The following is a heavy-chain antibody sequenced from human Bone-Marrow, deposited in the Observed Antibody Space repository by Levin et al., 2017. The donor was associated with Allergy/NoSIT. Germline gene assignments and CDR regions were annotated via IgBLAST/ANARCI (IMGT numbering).Heavy chain of an antibody. CDR2: INPMFGTP. V-gene: IGHV1-69*06. Sequence: AASVKVSCKASGGTFSSYSLSWVRQAPGQGLEWMGEINPMFGTPNYAQKFQGRVTFSADKSTKTSYMELSSLRSEDTAVYYCARGVSGWFRGFDYWGQGTPVTVSS. CDR1: GGTFSSYS. J-gene: IGHJ4*02. D-gene: IGHD6-19*01. CDR3: ARGVSGWFRGFDY.